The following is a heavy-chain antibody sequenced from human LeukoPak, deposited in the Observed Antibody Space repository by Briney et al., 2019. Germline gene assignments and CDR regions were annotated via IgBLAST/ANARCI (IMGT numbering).Heavy chain of an antibody. V-gene: IGHV1-69*13. Sequence: SVKVSCKASGGTFSSYAISWVRQAPGQGLEWMGGIIPIFGTANYAQKFQGRVTITADESTSTAYMELSSLRSEDTAVHYCAREKTAAGPNWFDPWGQGTLVTVSS. D-gene: IGHD6-13*01. CDR1: GGTFSSYA. CDR2: IIPIFGTA. J-gene: IGHJ5*02. CDR3: AREKTAAGPNWFDP.